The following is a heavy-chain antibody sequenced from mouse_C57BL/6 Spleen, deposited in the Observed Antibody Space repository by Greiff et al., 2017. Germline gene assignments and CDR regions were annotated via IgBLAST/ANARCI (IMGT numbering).Heavy chain of an antibody. CDR2: IYPRSGNT. J-gene: IGHJ1*03. CDR1: GYTFTSYG. CDR3: AREEGNYDYGDWYFDV. D-gene: IGHD2-4*01. V-gene: IGHV1-81*01. Sequence: VQLQQSGAELARPGASVKLSCKASGYTFTSYGISWVKQRTGQGLEWIGEIYPRSGNTYYNEKFKGKATLTADKSSSTAYMELRSLTSEDSAVYFCAREEGNYDYGDWYFDVWGTGTTVTVSS.